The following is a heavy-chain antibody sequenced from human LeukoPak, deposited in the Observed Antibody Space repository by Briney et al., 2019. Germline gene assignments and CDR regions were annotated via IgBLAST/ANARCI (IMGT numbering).Heavy chain of an antibody. J-gene: IGHJ1*01. V-gene: IGHV3-21*01. D-gene: IGHD3-22*01. CDR2: ISSSSAHI. Sequence: PGGSLRLPCAASGFIFSSSNMNWVRQAPGKGLEWVSSISSSSAHIFYADSVKGRFTISRDNAKNSLYLQMNSLRAEDTAVYYCARDSTYYYDSSGYYRYFQHWGQGTLVTVSS. CDR3: ARDSTYYYDSSGYYRYFQH. CDR1: GFIFSSSN.